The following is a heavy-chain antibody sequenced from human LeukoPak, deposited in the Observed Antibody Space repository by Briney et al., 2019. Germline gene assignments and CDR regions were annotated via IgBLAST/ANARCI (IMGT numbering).Heavy chain of an antibody. CDR2: IHTSGST. V-gene: IGHV4-4*07. D-gene: IGHD6-13*01. Sequence: PSETLSLTCTVPGGSITTHYWSWIRHPAGKGLEWIGRIHTSGSTNYNPSFKSRVTLSVDTSKNHFSLYLSSVTAADTAVYYCVRHAATRHNYGMDVWGQGTTVTVSS. CDR3: VRHAATRHNYGMDV. J-gene: IGHJ6*02. CDR1: GGSITTHY.